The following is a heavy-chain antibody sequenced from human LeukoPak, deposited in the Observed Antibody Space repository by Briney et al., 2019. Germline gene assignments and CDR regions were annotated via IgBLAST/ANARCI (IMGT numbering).Heavy chain of an antibody. CDR1: GGSISSSSYY. CDR2: IYYSGST. V-gene: IGHV4-39*01. J-gene: IGHJ4*02. CDR3: VRAYDYVWGSYRYYFDY. D-gene: IGHD3-16*02. Sequence: SETLSLTCTVSGGSISSSSYYWGWIRQPPAKGLEWIGSIYYSGSTYYNPSLKSRVTISVDTSKNQFSLKLSSVTAADTAVYYCVRAYDYVWGSYRYYFDYWGQGTLATVSS.